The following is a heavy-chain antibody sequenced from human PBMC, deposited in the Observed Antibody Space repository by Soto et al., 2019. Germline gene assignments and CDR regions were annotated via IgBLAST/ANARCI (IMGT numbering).Heavy chain of an antibody. CDR2: ISGSGGST. Sequence: EVQLLESGGGLVQPGGSLRLSCAASGFTFSSYAMRWVRQAPVKGREWVSAISGSGGSTYYADSVKGRFTISRDNSQNTLYLQMNSQRAEDSAVYYCARRGSGSYYNYWGQGTMVTVSS. V-gene: IGHV3-23*01. D-gene: IGHD1-26*01. J-gene: IGHJ4*02. CDR3: ARRGSGSYYNY. CDR1: GFTFSSYA.